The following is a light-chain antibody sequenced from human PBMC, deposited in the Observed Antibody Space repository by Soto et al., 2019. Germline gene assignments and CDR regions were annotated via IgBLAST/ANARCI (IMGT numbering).Light chain of an antibody. CDR1: QGISSW. J-gene: IGKJ2*01. CDR3: QQSYTTPVYS. Sequence: DIQMTQSPSSVSASVGDRVTITCRASQGISSWLAWYQQKPGKAPKLLVYVASSLESGVPSWFSGSGSGTDFTLTISSLRPEDFATYSCQQSYTTPVYSFAQGTKLDIK. CDR2: VAS. V-gene: IGKV1-12*01.